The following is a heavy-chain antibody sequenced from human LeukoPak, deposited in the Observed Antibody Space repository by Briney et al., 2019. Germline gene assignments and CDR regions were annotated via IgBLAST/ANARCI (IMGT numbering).Heavy chain of an antibody. Sequence: PSETLSLTCTVSGGSISSYYWTWIRQPPGKGLEWIGYIYYSGSTNYNPSLKSRVTISVDTSKNQFSLRLSSVTAADTAVYYCARVRNYYDTSGYYALDSWGQGTLVTVSS. CDR1: GGSISSYY. D-gene: IGHD3-22*01. CDR2: IYYSGST. J-gene: IGHJ4*02. V-gene: IGHV4-59*01. CDR3: ARVRNYYDTSGYYALDS.